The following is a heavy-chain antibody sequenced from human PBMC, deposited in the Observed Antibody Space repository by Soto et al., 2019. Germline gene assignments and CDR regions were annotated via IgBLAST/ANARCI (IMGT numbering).Heavy chain of an antibody. CDR3: ARFLGGAGSYYDGQNYNYYNGMDV. Sequence: SVKVSCKASGGPYNSFAISWVRQAPGQGLEWIGGIIPVFGTATYAQKFKGRVTITAEESTSTAYMELSSLTSEDTAVYYCARFLGGAGSYYDGQNYNYYNGMDVWGHGTTVTVSS. CDR1: GGPYNSFA. J-gene: IGHJ6*02. V-gene: IGHV1-69*13. D-gene: IGHD3-10*01. CDR2: IIPVFGTA.